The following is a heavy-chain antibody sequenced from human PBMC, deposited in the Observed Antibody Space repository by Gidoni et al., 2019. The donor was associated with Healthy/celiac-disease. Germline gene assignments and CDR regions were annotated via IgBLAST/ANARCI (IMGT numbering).Heavy chain of an antibody. CDR2: INSDGSST. V-gene: IGHV3-74*01. CDR1: GFTFSRYW. CDR3: ARGSLRFEGGYFDY. D-gene: IGHD3-10*01. Sequence: EVQLVESGGGLVQPGGSLRLSCAASGFTFSRYWMHWVRQAPGKGLVWVSRINSDGSSTSYADSVKGRFTISRDNAKNTLYLQMNSLRAEDTAVYYCARGSLRFEGGYFDYWGQGTLVTVSS. J-gene: IGHJ4*02.